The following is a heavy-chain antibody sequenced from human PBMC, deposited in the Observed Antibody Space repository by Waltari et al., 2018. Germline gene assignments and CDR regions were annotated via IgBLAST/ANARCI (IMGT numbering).Heavy chain of an antibody. D-gene: IGHD3-10*01. CDR3: ARMYYYDYYYGMDV. CDR1: GGSLSDHF. CDR2: VYYRGTT. V-gene: IGHV4-59*11. J-gene: IGHJ6*02. Sequence: QVQLQESGPGLVKSSETLSLTCSVPGGSLSDHFWSWVRQSPGKGLVWIGNVYYRGTTSYNPSLKSRVTISIDTSKNQFSLKLNSVTAADTAIYYCARMYYYDYYYGMDVWGQGTTVIVSS.